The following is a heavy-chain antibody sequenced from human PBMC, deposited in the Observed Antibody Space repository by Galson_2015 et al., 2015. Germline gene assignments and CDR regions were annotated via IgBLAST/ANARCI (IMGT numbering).Heavy chain of an antibody. CDR2: INPNSGGT. Sequence: SVKVSCKASGYTFTDYFMHWVRPAPGQGLEWLGWINPNSGGTNYAQKFQGWVTMTRDTSISTAYIELSRLRSNDTAVYYCARFSGWADRTFDIWGQGTMVTVSS. CDR3: ARFSGWADRTFDI. V-gene: IGHV1-2*04. D-gene: IGHD1-14*01. J-gene: IGHJ3*02. CDR1: GYTFTDYF.